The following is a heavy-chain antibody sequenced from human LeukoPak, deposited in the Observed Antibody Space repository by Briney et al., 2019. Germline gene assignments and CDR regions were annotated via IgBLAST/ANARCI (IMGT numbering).Heavy chain of an antibody. CDR1: GFTFSSYG. V-gene: IGHV3-30*18. D-gene: IGHD6-19*01. CDR3: AKHLIAVAGTPPPHRDY. J-gene: IGHJ4*02. CDR2: ISYDGSNK. Sequence: PGGSLRLSCAASGFTFSSYGMHWVRQAPGKGLEWVAVISYDGSNKYYADSVKGRFTISRGNSKNTLYLQMNSLRAEDTAVYYCAKHLIAVAGTPPPHRDYWGQGTLVTVSS.